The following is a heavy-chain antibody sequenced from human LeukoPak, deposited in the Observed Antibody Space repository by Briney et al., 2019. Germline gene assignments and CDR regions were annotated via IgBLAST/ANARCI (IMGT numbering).Heavy chain of an antibody. Sequence: ANYAQKFQGRVTITADKSTSTAYMELSSLRSEDTAVYYCARVVVGIAVAGTSYYYYGMDVWGQGTTVTVSS. CDR2: A. V-gene: IGHV1-69*04. D-gene: IGHD6-19*01. CDR3: ARVVVGIAVAGTSYYYYGMDV. J-gene: IGHJ6*02.